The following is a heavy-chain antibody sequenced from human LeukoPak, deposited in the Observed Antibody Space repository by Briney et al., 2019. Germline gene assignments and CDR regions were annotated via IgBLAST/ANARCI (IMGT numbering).Heavy chain of an antibody. Sequence: GGSLSISCAASGFTFSSYGMHWVLRAPGKGLEWVSAISGSGGSTYYADSVKGRLTISRDNSKNTLYLQMNSLRAEDTAVYYCAKDHEGEWELLPDRFDYWGQGTLVTVSS. CDR3: AKDHEGEWELLPDRFDY. D-gene: IGHD1-26*01. CDR2: ISGSGGST. J-gene: IGHJ4*02. CDR1: GFTFSSYG. V-gene: IGHV3-23*01.